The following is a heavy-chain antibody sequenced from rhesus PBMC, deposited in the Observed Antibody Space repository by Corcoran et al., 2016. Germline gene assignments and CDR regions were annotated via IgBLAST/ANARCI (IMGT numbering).Heavy chain of an antibody. V-gene: IGHV4S11*01. CDR3: VSSPGGVIIFDY. J-gene: IGHJ4*01. D-gene: IGHD3-34*01. Sequence: QVQLQESGPGLVKPLETLSLTCAVSGGSISSNYWSWIRAPPGKGLEWISYIDGSGSRPNYNPSLKGRVTRSVDTSKTQFSLKLSSVTAADTAVYYCVSSPGGVIIFDYWGQGVLVTVSS. CDR1: GGSISSNY. CDR2: IDGSGSRP.